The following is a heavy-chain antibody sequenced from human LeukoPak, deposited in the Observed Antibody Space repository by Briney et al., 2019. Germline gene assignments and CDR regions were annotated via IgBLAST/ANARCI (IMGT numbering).Heavy chain of an antibody. Sequence: SQTLSLTCAISGDSVSSNSAAWTWIRQSPSRGLEWLGRTYYRSKWYNDYAVSVKSRITINPDTSKNQFSLQLNSVTPVDTAVYYCARDRYYGSGSYYPPPSYNWFDPWGQGTLVTVSS. D-gene: IGHD3-10*01. V-gene: IGHV6-1*01. J-gene: IGHJ5*02. CDR1: GDSVSSNSAA. CDR2: TYYRSKWYN. CDR3: ARDRYYGSGSYYPPPSYNWFDP.